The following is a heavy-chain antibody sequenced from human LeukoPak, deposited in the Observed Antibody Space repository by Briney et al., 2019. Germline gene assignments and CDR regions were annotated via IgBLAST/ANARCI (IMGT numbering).Heavy chain of an antibody. J-gene: IGHJ6*02. CDR1: GFTFSDYY. CDR2: ISSSGSTI. Sequence: GSLRLSRAASGFTFSDYYMSWIPQAPGKGLEGGSYISSSGSTIYYADSVKGRFTISRDNAKNSLYLQMNSLRAEDTAVYYCARDGVGSSWTSSGMDVWGQGTTVTVSS. V-gene: IGHV3-11*01. CDR3: ARDGVGSSWTSSGMDV. D-gene: IGHD6-13*01.